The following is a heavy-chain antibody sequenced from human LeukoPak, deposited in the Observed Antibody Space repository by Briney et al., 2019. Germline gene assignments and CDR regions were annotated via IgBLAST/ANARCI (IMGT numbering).Heavy chain of an antibody. V-gene: IGHV3-23*01. D-gene: IGHD2-2*01. CDR1: GFTFSSYG. J-gene: IGHJ4*02. Sequence: GRSLRLSCAASGFTFSSYGMHWVRQAPGKGLEWVSAISGSGGSTYYADSVKGRFTISRDNSKNTLYLQMNSLRAEDTAVYYCAKVPAVSVVPAAIYWGQGTLVTVSS. CDR3: AKVPAVSVVPAAIY. CDR2: ISGSGGST.